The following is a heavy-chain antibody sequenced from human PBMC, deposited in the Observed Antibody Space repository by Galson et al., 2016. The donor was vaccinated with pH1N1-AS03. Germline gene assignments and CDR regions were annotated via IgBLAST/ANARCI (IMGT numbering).Heavy chain of an antibody. CDR3: TTVAGTYYNGAY. CDR1: RFIFSEFQ. Sequence: SLRLSCAGSRFIFSEFQMSWVRQAPGKGLEWVSTYGGSDEKTYYADSVKGRFTISKDSSKNTLYLQMSTLRAEDTALYYRTTVAGTYYNGAYWGQGSLVTVSS. CDR2: YGGSDEKT. V-gene: IGHV3-23*01. J-gene: IGHJ4*02. D-gene: IGHD3-10*01.